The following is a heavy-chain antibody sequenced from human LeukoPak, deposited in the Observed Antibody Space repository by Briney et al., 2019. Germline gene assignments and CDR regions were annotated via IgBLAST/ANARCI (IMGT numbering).Heavy chain of an antibody. CDR1: GFTFSSYS. V-gene: IGHV3-48*01. D-gene: IGHD1-7*01. CDR2: ISSSSSTI. Sequence: GGSLRLSCAASGFTFSSYSMNWVRQAPGKGLEWVSYISSSSSTIYYADSVKGRFTISRDNAKNSLYLQMNSLRAEDTAVYYCASAHVSRNYWFFDYWGQGTLVTVSS. CDR3: ASAHVSRNYWFFDY. J-gene: IGHJ4*02.